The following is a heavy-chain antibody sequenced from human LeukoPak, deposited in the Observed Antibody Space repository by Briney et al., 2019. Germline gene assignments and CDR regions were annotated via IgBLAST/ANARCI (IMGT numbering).Heavy chain of an antibody. D-gene: IGHD6-6*01. CDR1: GGSISSSSYY. Sequence: LETLSLTCTVSGGSISSSSYYWGWIRQPPGKGLEWIGSIYYSGSTYYNPSLKSRVTISVDTSKNQFSLKLSSVTAADTAVYYCARGELYSSSTNWFDPWGQGTLVTVSS. CDR3: ARGELYSSSTNWFDP. V-gene: IGHV4-39*01. CDR2: IYYSGST. J-gene: IGHJ5*02.